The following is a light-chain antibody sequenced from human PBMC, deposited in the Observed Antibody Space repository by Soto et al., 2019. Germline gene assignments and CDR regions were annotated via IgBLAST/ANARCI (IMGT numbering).Light chain of an antibody. CDR3: QQYGRYSIT. CDR2: GAS. Sequence: EIVLAQSPGTLSLSPGERATLSCRASQSVSSSYLAWYQQKPGQAPRLLIYGASSRATGIPDRFSGSGSGTDFTLTISRLEPEDFSVYYCQQYGRYSITLGQRTRLEIK. V-gene: IGKV3-20*01. CDR1: QSVSSSY. J-gene: IGKJ5*01.